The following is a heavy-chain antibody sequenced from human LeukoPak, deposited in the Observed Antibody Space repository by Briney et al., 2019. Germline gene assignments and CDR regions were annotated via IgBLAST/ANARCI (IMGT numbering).Heavy chain of an antibody. CDR2: IKSKIDGGTT. Sequence: GGSLRLSCAASGFTFSNAWMSCVRQAPGKGLEWVGRIKSKIDGGTTDYAAPVKGRFTISRDDSKNTLYLQMNSLKTEDTAVYYCTTYYGDLYFDYWGQGTLVTVSS. J-gene: IGHJ4*02. CDR3: TTYYGDLYFDY. D-gene: IGHD4-17*01. CDR1: GFTFSNAW. V-gene: IGHV3-15*01.